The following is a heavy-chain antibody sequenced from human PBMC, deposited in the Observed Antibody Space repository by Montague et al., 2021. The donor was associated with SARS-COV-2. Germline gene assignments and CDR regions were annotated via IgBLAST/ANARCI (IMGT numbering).Heavy chain of an antibody. CDR1: GYDFTSYW. J-gene: IGHJ4*02. Sequence: QSGAEVKKSGESLRISCRGSGYDFTSYWISWVRQMPGKGLEWMGRVNPADSRTNYSPSFQGQVTISVDKSATTAYLQWSSLKVSDTAIYYCARSQYCGSDCYFAXGGQGSVVTVSS. V-gene: IGHV5-10-1*01. D-gene: IGHD2-21*02. CDR2: VNPADSRT. CDR3: ARSQYCGSDCYFAX.